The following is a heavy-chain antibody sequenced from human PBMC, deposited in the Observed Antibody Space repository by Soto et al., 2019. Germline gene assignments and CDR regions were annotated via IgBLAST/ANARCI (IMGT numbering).Heavy chain of an antibody. D-gene: IGHD3-22*01. Sequence: SETLSLTCAVSGGSISSGGYSWSWIRQPPGKGLEWIGYIYHSGSTYYNPSLKSRVTISVDRSKNQFSLKLSSVTAADTAVYYCARVRPAWDSSGYYPKRWGYYFDYWGQGTLVTVSS. CDR2: IYHSGST. CDR3: ARVRPAWDSSGYYPKRWGYYFDY. V-gene: IGHV4-30-2*01. CDR1: GGSISSGGYS. J-gene: IGHJ4*02.